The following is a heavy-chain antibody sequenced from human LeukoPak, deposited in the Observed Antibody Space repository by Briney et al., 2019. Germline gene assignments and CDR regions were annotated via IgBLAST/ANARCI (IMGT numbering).Heavy chain of an antibody. V-gene: IGHV4-34*01. D-gene: IGHD6-13*01. CDR1: GGSFSRYS. CDR2: INHSGST. J-gene: IGHJ4*02. Sequence: KPSETLSLTCAAYGGSFSRYSWSWIRQPPGKGLEWIGEINHSGSTNYNPSPKGRVTRSVDTSKNQFSLKLRSVTAADTAVCYCARVVGKYSSSWYYWGQGTLVTVSS. CDR3: ARVVGKYSSSWYY.